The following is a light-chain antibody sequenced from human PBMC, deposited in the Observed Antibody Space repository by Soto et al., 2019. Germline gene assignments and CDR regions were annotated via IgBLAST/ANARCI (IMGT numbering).Light chain of an antibody. J-gene: IGKJ1*01. CDR2: KAS. CDR1: QAISSW. Sequence: DIQLTHSPSTLSGIVGDRVTLTCLASQAISSWLAWYQQKPGKAPKLLIYKASTLKSGVPSRFSGSGSGTEFTLTISSLQPDDFATYYCQHYNSYSEAFGQGTKVDIK. V-gene: IGKV1-5*03. CDR3: QHYNSYSEA.